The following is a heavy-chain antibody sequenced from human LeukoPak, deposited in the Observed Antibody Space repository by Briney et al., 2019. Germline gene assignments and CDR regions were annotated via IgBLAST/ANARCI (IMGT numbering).Heavy chain of an antibody. CDR3: ASSGWYGLGYYYGMDV. Sequence: GESLKISCKGSGYSFTSYWIGWVRQMPGKGLERMGIIYPGDSDTRYRPSFQGQVTISADKSISTAYLQWSSLKASDTAMYYCASSGWYGLGYYYGMDVWGQGTTVTVSS. CDR2: IYPGDSDT. CDR1: GYSFTSYW. J-gene: IGHJ6*02. V-gene: IGHV5-51*01. D-gene: IGHD6-19*01.